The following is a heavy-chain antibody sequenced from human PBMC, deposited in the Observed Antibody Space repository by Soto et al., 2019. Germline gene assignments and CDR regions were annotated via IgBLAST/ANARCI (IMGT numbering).Heavy chain of an antibody. CDR1: GGTFSKYK. J-gene: IGHJ6*02. CDR3: ARDCSGGGCFSDHRFYYGMDV. CDR2: IIPVFVTA. D-gene: IGHD2-15*01. Sequence: QVQLVQSGAEVKKPGSSVRVSCKASGGTFSKYKITWVRQAPGQGLEWMGGIIPVFVTANYAQKFQGRVTVTAEESTRTAYMQVSSLRSDDTAVYYCARDCSGGGCFSDHRFYYGMDVWGQGPTVTVSS. V-gene: IGHV1-69*12.